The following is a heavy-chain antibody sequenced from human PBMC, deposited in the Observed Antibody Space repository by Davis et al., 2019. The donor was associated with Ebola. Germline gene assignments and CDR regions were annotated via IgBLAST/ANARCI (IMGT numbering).Heavy chain of an antibody. D-gene: IGHD5-12*01. J-gene: IGHJ2*01. Sequence: PGGSLRLSCAASGFTFSTYAMSWVRQAPGQGLEWVSAIRGSGGSTYYVDSVKGRFTISSDNSKNTRYLQMNSLRAEDTAVYYCARDVHGTLYSGYDPHDTGYFDLWGRGTLVTVSS. CDR1: GFTFSTYA. V-gene: IGHV3-23*01. CDR3: ARDVHGTLYSGYDPHDTGYFDL. CDR2: IRGSGGST.